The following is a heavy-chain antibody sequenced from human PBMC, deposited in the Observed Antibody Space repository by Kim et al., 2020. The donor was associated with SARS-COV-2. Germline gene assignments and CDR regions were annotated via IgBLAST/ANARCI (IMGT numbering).Heavy chain of an antibody. CDR2: YTGGRT. Sequence: YTGGRTNYNPSLRGRVTMSVEMAKNQFSLKLSSVTAADTAVYYCASALGHWGQGTLVTVSS. CDR3: ASALGH. D-gene: IGHD3-16*02. J-gene: IGHJ4*02. V-gene: IGHV4-4*07.